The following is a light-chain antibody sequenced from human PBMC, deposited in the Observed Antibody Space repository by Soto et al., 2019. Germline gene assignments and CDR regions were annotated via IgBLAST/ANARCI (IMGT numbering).Light chain of an antibody. CDR3: QKYNSAPQT. CDR1: QGISNY. CDR2: AAS. Sequence: DLQMTQSPSSLSASVGDRVTITCRASQGISNYLAWYQQKPGKVPKLLIYAASTLQSGVQSRFSGSGSGTDFTLTISSLQPEDVATYDGQKYNSAPQTFGKGTKVEIK. V-gene: IGKV1-27*01. J-gene: IGKJ1*01.